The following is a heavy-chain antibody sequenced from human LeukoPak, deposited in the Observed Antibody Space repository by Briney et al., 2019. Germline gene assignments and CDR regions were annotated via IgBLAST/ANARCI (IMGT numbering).Heavy chain of an antibody. CDR1: GFTFSSYI. J-gene: IGHJ4*02. V-gene: IGHV3-64D*09. Sequence: GGSLRLFCSASGFTFSSYIMHWARQAPGKGLEYVSAITSNGDTTYYADSVKGRVTISRDNSKNTLYLQMSSLRAEDTAVYYCVKDDSYYYDSSGRDSWGQGTLVTVSS. CDR3: VKDDSYYYDSSGRDS. D-gene: IGHD3-22*01. CDR2: ITSNGDTT.